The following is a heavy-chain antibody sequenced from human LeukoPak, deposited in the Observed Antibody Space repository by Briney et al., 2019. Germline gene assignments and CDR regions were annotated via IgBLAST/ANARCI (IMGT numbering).Heavy chain of an antibody. D-gene: IGHD5-24*01. Sequence: SETLSLTCTVSGGSISSNYWSWIRQPPGKGLEWIGNIYYSGSTNYNPSLKSRVTISVDTSKNQFSLKLSSVTAADTAVYYCARGVSRWRQSPFSNFDYWGQGTLVTVSS. CDR2: IYYSGST. V-gene: IGHV4-59*01. CDR1: GGSISSNY. J-gene: IGHJ4*02. CDR3: ARGVSRWRQSPFSNFDY.